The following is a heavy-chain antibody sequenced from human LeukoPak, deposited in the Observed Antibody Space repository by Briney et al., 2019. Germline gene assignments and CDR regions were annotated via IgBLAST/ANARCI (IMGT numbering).Heavy chain of an antibody. CDR2: INAGNGNT. Sequence: ASVKVSCKASGYTFTSYAMHWVRQAPGQRLEWMGWINAGNGNTKYSQKFQGRVTITRDTSASTAYMEPSSLRSEDTAVYYCARVGVYSSGWLGYWGQGTLVTVSS. CDR1: GYTFTSYA. CDR3: ARVGVYSSGWLGY. J-gene: IGHJ4*02. V-gene: IGHV1-3*01. D-gene: IGHD6-19*01.